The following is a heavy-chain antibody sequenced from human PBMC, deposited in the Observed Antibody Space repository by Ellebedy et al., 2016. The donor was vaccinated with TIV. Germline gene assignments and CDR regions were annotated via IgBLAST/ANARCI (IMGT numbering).Heavy chain of an antibody. D-gene: IGHD2-15*01. CDR2: INSDGSST. V-gene: IGHV3-74*01. J-gene: IGHJ6*02. CDR1: GFTFSSYW. Sequence: GESLKISCAASGFTFSSYWMHWVRQAPGKGLVWVSRINSDGSSTSYADSVKGRFTISRDNAKNTLYLQMNSLRAEDTAVYYCARGGYCSGGSCYSGGYYGMDVWGQGTTVTVS. CDR3: ARGGYCSGGSCYSGGYYGMDV.